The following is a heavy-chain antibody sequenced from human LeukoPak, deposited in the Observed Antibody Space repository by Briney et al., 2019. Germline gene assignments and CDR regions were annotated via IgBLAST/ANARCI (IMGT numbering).Heavy chain of an antibody. D-gene: IGHD3-3*01. J-gene: IGHJ5*02. CDR2: INHSGST. V-gene: IGHV4-34*01. CDR1: GGSFSGYY. Sequence: PSETLSLTCAVYGGSFSGYYWSWIRQPPGKGLEWIGEINHSGSTEYNPSLKSRVTISVDTSKNQFSLKLSSVTAADTAVYYCARDHLANLASRLFDPWGQGTLVTVSS. CDR3: ARDHLANLASRLFDP.